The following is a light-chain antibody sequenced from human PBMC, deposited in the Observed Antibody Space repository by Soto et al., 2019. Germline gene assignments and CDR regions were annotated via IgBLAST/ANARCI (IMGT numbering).Light chain of an antibody. CDR3: QVWDSREV. CDR1: NIGSKS. Sequence: SYELTQPPSVSVAPGETARIPCGANNIGSKSVHWYQQKPGQAPVLIIYYDGDRPSGIPERFSASNSGNTATLTISRVEAGDEADYLCQVWDSREVFGGGTKVTVL. V-gene: IGLV3-21*04. J-gene: IGLJ2*01. CDR2: YDG.